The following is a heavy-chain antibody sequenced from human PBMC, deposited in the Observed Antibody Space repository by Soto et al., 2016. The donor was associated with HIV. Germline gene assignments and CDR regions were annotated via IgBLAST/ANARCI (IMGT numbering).Heavy chain of an antibody. CDR2: ISSSSSTR. V-gene: IGHV3-48*01. CDR3: AKDSFXARHY. CDR1: GFIFRSYS. Sequence: EVQLVESGGGLVQPGGSLRLSCAVSGFIFRSYSMNWVRQAPGKGLEWVSYISSSSSTRHYADSVKGRFTISRDNAKNSLYLQMNSLRVEDTAIYYCAKDSFXARHYWGQGTLVHRLL. J-gene: IGHJ4*02.